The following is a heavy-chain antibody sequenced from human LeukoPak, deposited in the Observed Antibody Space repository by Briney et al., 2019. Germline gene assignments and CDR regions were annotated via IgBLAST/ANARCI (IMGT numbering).Heavy chain of an antibody. V-gene: IGHV4-34*01. CDR2: INHSGIT. CDR3: ARHYWHFDY. Sequence: SETLSLTCAVYGGSFRDYYWNWIRQPPGKGLEWIGEINHSGITNYNPSLKSRVTISVDTSKNQFSLKLTSVTAADTAVYYCARHYWHFDYWGQGTLVTVSS. CDR1: GGSFRDYY. J-gene: IGHJ4*02. D-gene: IGHD2-15*01.